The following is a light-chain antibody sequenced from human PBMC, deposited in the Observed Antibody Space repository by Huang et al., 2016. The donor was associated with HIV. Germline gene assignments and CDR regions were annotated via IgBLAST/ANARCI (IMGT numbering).Light chain of an antibody. CDR3: QQYYTTLPA. CDR2: GAS. J-gene: IGKJ1*01. CDR1: QSVLYSSNNKNY. V-gene: IGKV4-1*01. Sequence: DIVMTQSPDSLAVSLGERATINCKSSQSVLYSSNNKNYLAWYQQKPGQPPKLLIYGASTRESGVPDRFSGSGSGTDFTLTISSLQAEDVAVYYCQQYYTTLPAFGQGTKVEI.